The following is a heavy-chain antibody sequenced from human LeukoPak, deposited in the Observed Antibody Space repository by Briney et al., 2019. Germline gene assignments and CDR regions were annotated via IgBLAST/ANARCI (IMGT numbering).Heavy chain of an antibody. V-gene: IGHV3-74*01. CDR3: ARGLAVAGSDGPDY. CDR2: INTDGSST. D-gene: IGHD6-19*01. Sequence: GGSLRLSCAASGFTLRNYWMHWVRQAQGKGLVWVSRINTDGSSTTYADSAKGRFTISRDNAKNTLCLQMNSLRAEDTAVFYCARGLAVAGSDGPDYWGQGTLVTVSS. CDR1: GFTLRNYW. J-gene: IGHJ4*02.